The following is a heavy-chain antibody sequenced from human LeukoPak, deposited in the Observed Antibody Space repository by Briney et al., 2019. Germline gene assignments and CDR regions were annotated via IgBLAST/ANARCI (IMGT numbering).Heavy chain of an antibody. Sequence: GGSLRLPCAASGFTFSSYAMSWVRQAPGKGLEWVSAISGSGGSTYYADSVKGRFTISRDNAKNSLYLQMNSLRAEDTAVYYCASRIAAAGAEYFQHWGQGTLVTVSS. CDR2: ISGSGGST. CDR1: GFTFSSYA. CDR3: ASRIAAAGAEYFQH. J-gene: IGHJ1*01. V-gene: IGHV3-23*01. D-gene: IGHD6-13*01.